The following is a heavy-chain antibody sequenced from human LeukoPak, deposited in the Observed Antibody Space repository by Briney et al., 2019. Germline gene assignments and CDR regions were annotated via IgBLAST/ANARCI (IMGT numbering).Heavy chain of an antibody. CDR3: AKGYYYDSSGAVDY. CDR1: GFTFSSYG. J-gene: IGHJ4*02. D-gene: IGHD3-22*01. Sequence: PGGSLRLSCAASGFTFSSYGMSWVRQAPGKGPEWVSAISGSGGSTYYADSVKGRFTISRDNSKNTLYLQMNSLRAEDTAVYYCAKGYYYDSSGAVDYWGQGTLVTVSS. V-gene: IGHV3-23*01. CDR2: ISGSGGST.